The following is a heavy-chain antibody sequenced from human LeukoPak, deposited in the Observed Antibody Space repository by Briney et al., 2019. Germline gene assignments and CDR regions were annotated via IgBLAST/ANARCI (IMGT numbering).Heavy chain of an antibody. Sequence: SETLSLTCTVSGGSNSSSSYYWGWIRQPPGKGLEWIGSIYYSGSTYYNPSLKSRVTISVDTSKSQFSLKLSSVTAADTAVYYCARVPPWNTIFGVVTHCMDVWGKGTTVTVSS. V-gene: IGHV4-39*01. J-gene: IGHJ6*03. D-gene: IGHD3-3*01. CDR3: ARVPPWNTIFGVVTHCMDV. CDR2: IYYSGST. CDR1: GGSNSSSSYY.